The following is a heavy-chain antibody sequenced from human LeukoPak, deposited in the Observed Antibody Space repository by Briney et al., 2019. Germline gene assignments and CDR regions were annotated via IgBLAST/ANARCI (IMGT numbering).Heavy chain of an antibody. CDR1: GYTFTSHF. Sequence: ASVKVSCKASGYTFTSHFMHWVRQAPGQGLEWMGIINPRGGSTSYTQKFQGRVTMTRDTSTSTVYMELSSLRAEDTAVYYCARIDRGFYSRWTAFAFWGQGTMVTVSS. J-gene: IGHJ3*01. D-gene: IGHD2-15*01. CDR2: INPRGGST. CDR3: ARIDRGFYSRWTAFAF. V-gene: IGHV1-46*01.